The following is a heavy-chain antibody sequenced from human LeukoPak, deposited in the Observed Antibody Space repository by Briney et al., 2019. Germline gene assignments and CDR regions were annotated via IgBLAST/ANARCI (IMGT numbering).Heavy chain of an antibody. J-gene: IGHJ6*03. CDR3: ARDPYSGNYGNYYYYYMDV. Sequence: GGSLRLSCAASGFTFSNYAMHWVSQAPGKGLEYVSAISSSGGSTSYANSVKGRFIISRDNAKNSLYLQMNSLGPEDTAVYYCARDPYSGNYGNYYYYYMDVWGKGTTVTISS. V-gene: IGHV3-64*01. D-gene: IGHD1-26*01. CDR1: GFTFSNYA. CDR2: ISSSGGST.